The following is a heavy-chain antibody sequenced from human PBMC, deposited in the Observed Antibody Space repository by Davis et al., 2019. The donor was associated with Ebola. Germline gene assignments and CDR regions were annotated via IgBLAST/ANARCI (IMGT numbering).Heavy chain of an antibody. J-gene: IGHJ4*02. V-gene: IGHV2-26*01. Sequence: SGPTLVKPTETITLTCTVSGFSLTNDRMGVRWIRHPPGKALEWLAHLFSSDRKSYSTSLKSRLTISKDTSKNHVVLTMTNMDPVDTGTYYCARIVEGSGSSAFDYWGQGTLVTVSS. CDR1: GFSLTNDRMG. CDR3: ARIVEGSGSSAFDY. D-gene: IGHD3-10*01. CDR2: LFSSDRK.